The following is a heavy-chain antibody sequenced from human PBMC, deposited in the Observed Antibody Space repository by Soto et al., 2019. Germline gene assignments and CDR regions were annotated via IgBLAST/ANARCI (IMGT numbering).Heavy chain of an antibody. CDR1: GFTFSDYY. J-gene: IGHJ4*02. CDR3: ARLRASSWYLGGYLDY. V-gene: IGHV3-11*06. D-gene: IGHD6-13*01. Sequence: QVQLVESGGGLVKPGGSLRLSCTASGFTFSDYYMSWIHQAPGKGLEWVSYIVIGSDYTNYADSVKGRFTISRDNAKNSLYLEMNSLRAEDTALYYCARLRASSWYLGGYLDYWGQGTLVTVSS. CDR2: IVIGSDYT.